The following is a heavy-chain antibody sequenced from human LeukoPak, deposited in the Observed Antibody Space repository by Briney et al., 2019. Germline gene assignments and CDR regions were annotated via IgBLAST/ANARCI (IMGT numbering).Heavy chain of an antibody. Sequence: ASVKVSCKASGYTFTGYYMHWVRQAPGQGLEWMGWINPNSGGTNYAQKFQGRVTMTRDTSISTAYMELSRPRSDDTAVYYCARGGYPRSLYYYYGMDVWGQGTTVTVSS. CDR2: INPNSGGT. J-gene: IGHJ6*02. D-gene: IGHD5-12*01. CDR1: GYTFTGYY. CDR3: ARGGYPRSLYYYYGMDV. V-gene: IGHV1-2*02.